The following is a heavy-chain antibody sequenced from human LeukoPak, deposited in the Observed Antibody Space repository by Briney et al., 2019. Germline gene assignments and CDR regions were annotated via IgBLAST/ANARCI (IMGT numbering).Heavy chain of an antibody. D-gene: IGHD5-18*01. J-gene: IGHJ3*02. CDR3: ARVFVDTAMVRAFDI. CDR2: TSYDGTNK. CDR1: GFTFKNYG. Sequence: GRSLRLSCAASGFTFKNYGLHWVRQAPGKGLEWVAGTSYDGTNKYYADSVKGRFTISRDNAKNSLYLQMNSLRAEDTAVYYCARVFVDTAMVRAFDIWGQGTMVTVSS. V-gene: IGHV3-30-3*01.